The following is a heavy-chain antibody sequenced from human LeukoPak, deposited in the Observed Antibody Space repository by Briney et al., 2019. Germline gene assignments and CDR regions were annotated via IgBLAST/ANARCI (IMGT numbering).Heavy chain of an antibody. J-gene: IGHJ4*02. Sequence: PGGSLRLSCAASGFTVGSNYMSWVRQAPGKGLEWVSVIYSGGSTYYADSVKGRFTISRDNSKNTLYLQMNSLRAEDTAVYYCAREPQGYFDYWGQGTLVTVSS. CDR3: AREPQGYFDY. CDR1: GFTVGSNY. CDR2: IYSGGST. V-gene: IGHV3-53*01.